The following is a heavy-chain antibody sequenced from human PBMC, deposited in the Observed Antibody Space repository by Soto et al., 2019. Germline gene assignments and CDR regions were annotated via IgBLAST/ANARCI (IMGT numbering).Heavy chain of an antibody. J-gene: IGHJ6*02. D-gene: IGHD1-26*01. Sequence: PGESLKISCKGSGGSFTSYWIGWVRQMPGKGLEWMGIIYPGDSDTRYSPSFQGQVTISTDKSISTAYLQWSSLKASDTAMYYCARHGWELLAGYYYYGMDVWGQGTTVTVSS. CDR3: ARHGWELLAGYYYYGMDV. CDR2: IYPGDSDT. V-gene: IGHV5-51*01. CDR1: GGSFTSYW.